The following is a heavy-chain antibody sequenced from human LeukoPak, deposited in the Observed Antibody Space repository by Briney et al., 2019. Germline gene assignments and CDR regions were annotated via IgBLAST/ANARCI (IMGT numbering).Heavy chain of an antibody. CDR2: IYYSGSS. D-gene: IGHD2-8*01. CDR1: GGSFSGYY. Sequence: SETLSLTCAVYGGSFSGYYWGWIRQPPGKGLEWIGSIYYSGSSYYTPSLKSRLTISVDTSKDQFSLKLTSVTAADTAVYYCAASGYSTRWYYYDFWGQGTLVTVSS. V-gene: IGHV4-59*05. CDR3: AASGYSTRWYYYDF. J-gene: IGHJ4*02.